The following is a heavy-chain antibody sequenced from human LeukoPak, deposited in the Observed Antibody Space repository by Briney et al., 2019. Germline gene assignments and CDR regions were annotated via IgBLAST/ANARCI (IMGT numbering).Heavy chain of an antibody. D-gene: IGHD5-24*01. CDR2: IHSSGST. Sequence: SETLSLTCTVSGGSISTYYWTWIRQSPGKGLEWIGFIHSSGSTNYNPALKSRLTMSVDTSKNEFSLKLNPVTAAVTAVYYCARHDRRDGYNSWFDPWGQGTRVTVSS. V-gene: IGHV4-59*01. CDR3: ARHDRRDGYNSWFDP. J-gene: IGHJ5*02. CDR1: GGSISTYY.